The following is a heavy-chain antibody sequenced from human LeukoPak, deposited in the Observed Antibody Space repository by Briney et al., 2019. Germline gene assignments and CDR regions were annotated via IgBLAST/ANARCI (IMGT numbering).Heavy chain of an antibody. Sequence: SETLSLTCTVSGGSITSYYWSWIRQPPGKGLEWIGFTYDSGDTTSNPSLKSRVTISVDTSKKYFSLKLSYVTAADTAVYYCARKGLLWFGESPDAFDIWGQGTMVTVSS. J-gene: IGHJ3*02. D-gene: IGHD3-10*01. CDR1: GGSITSYY. CDR2: TYDSGDT. V-gene: IGHV4-59*08. CDR3: ARKGLLWFGESPDAFDI.